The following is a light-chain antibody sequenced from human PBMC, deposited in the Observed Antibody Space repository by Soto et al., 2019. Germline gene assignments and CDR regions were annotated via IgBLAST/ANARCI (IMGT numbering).Light chain of an antibody. V-gene: IGLV1-44*01. CDR2: LND. J-gene: IGLJ1*01. Sequence: QFVLTQPPSLSATPGQRVNISCSGSFSNIGDNAVNWYQQLPGAAPKPLIYLNDQRPSGVPDRFSGSKSGTSAFLAISGLQAEDEADYYCAAWDDSLNALFGTGTKVTVL. CDR1: FSNIGDNA. CDR3: AAWDDSLNAL.